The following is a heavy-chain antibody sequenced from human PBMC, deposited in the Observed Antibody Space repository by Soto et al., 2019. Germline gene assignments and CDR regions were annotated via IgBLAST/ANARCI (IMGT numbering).Heavy chain of an antibody. CDR2: INHSGST. CDR3: ARSSYLPH. J-gene: IGHJ1*01. D-gene: IGHD6-19*01. V-gene: IGHV4-34*01. Sequence: SCTRKPPGKGLEGIGEINHSGSTNYNPSLKSRVTISVDTSKHQFSLKLSSVTAADTAVYYCARSSYLPHRGQGTPVPVSS.